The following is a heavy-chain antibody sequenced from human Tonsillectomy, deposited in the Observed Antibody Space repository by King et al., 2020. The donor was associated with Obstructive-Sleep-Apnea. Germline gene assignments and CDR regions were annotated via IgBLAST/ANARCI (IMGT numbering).Heavy chain of an antibody. CDR2: IYHSGST. Sequence: HVQLQESGPGLVKPSGTLSLTCAVSGGSISSRNWWSWVRQPPGKGLEWIGEIYHSGSTNYNPSLKSRVTISVDKSKNQFSLKVSSVTAADTAVYYCARAGDWDYYYGMDVWGQGTTVTVSS. V-gene: IGHV4-4*02. J-gene: IGHJ6*02. D-gene: IGHD3-9*01. CDR1: GGSISSRNW. CDR3: ARAGDWDYYYGMDV.